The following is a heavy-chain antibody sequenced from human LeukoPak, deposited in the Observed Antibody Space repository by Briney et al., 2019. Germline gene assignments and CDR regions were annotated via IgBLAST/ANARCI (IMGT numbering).Heavy chain of an antibody. CDR2: IYYSGST. J-gene: IGHJ4*02. V-gene: IGHV4-39*01. CDR1: CGSISSSSYY. Sequence: PSETLSLTCTVSCGSISSSSYYWGWIRQPPGKGLEWIGSIYYSGSTYYNPSLKSRVTISVDTSKNQFSLKLSSVTAADTAVYYCARLEGIAAAGYWGQGTLVTVSS. CDR3: ARLEGIAAAGY. D-gene: IGHD6-13*01.